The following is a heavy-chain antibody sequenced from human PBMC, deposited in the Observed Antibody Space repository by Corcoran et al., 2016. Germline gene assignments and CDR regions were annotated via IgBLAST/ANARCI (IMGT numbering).Heavy chain of an antibody. V-gene: IGHV4-39*07. J-gene: IGHJ5*02. D-gene: IGHD4-17*01. Sequence: QLQLQESGPGLVKPSETLSLTCTVSGGSISSSSYYWGWIRQPPGKGLEWIGSIYYSGSTYYTPSLKSRVTISVDTSKNQFSLKLSSVTAADTAVYYCARGLKSDYGDYHNWFDPWGQGTLVTVSS. CDR1: GGSISSSSYY. CDR3: ARGLKSDYGDYHNWFDP. CDR2: IYYSGST.